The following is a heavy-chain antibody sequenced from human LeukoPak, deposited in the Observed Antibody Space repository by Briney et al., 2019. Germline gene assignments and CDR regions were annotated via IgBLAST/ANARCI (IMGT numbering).Heavy chain of an antibody. CDR2: IRYDGNNK. CDR3: ARDQGVHCSGGACTAFDI. D-gene: IGHD2-15*01. Sequence: GGSLRLSCAASGFTFSSYGMHWVRQAPGKGLEWVAFIRYDGNNKYYADSVKGRFTISRDNSKNTLYLQMNSLRAEDTAVFYCARDQGVHCSGGACTAFDIWGQGTMVTVSS. J-gene: IGHJ3*02. V-gene: IGHV3-30*02. CDR1: GFTFSSYG.